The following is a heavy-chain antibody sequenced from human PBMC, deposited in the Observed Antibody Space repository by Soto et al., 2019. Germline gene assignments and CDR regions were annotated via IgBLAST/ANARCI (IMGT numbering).Heavy chain of an antibody. J-gene: IGHJ4*02. Sequence: AGCLALSCAASGFVFTRYAMSWVRQAPGKGLEWVSAISGAGRDTYYADSVKGRFTISRDSSKNTLYLQMNSLRAEDSAVYYCARDSITNYYETSGYFLFYFWGPGTLVPVSS. V-gene: IGHV3-23*01. CDR1: GFVFTRYA. CDR3: ARDSITNYYETSGYFLFYF. D-gene: IGHD3-22*01. CDR2: ISGAGRDT.